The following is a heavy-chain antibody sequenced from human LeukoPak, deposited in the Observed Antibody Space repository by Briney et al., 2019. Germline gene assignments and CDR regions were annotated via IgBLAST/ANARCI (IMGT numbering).Heavy chain of an antibody. Sequence: GASVKVSCKASGGTFNTYAVSWVRQAPGQGLEWLGGIIPMFGAANYAQNFQGRVTITAVKSTNTVYVELSSLRSEDSAVYYCARGHFGDDWAGYYYYSYMDVWGTGTTVTVSS. CDR1: GGTFNTYA. D-gene: IGHD2-21*02. J-gene: IGHJ6*03. V-gene: IGHV1-69*06. CDR3: ARGHFGDDWAGYYYYSYMDV. CDR2: IIPMFGAA.